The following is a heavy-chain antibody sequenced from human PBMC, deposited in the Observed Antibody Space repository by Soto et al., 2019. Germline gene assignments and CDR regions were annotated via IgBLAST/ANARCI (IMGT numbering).Heavy chain of an antibody. Sequence: GESLKISCKGSGYSFTSYWIGWVRQMPGKGLEWLGIIFPGDSDTRYSPSFQGQVTISADKSISTAYLQWSSLKASDTAMYYCAGGGVRGVITRTRDYYGMDVWGQGTTVTVSS. CDR3: AGGGVRGVITRTRDYYGMDV. CDR2: IFPGDSDT. D-gene: IGHD3-10*01. CDR1: GYSFTSYW. J-gene: IGHJ6*02. V-gene: IGHV5-51*01.